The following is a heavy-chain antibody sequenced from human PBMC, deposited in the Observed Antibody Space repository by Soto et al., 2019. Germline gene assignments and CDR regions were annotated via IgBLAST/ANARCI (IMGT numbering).Heavy chain of an antibody. J-gene: IGHJ2*01. D-gene: IGHD3-3*01. Sequence: GGSLRLSCAASGFTFSSYGMHWVRQAPGKGLEWVAVIWYDGSNKYYADSVKGRFTISRDNSKNTLYLQMNSLRAEDTAVYYCARDPSPMTDYDFWSGSPPGYFDLWGRGTLVTVSS. CDR3: ARDPSPMTDYDFWSGSPPGYFDL. CDR1: GFTFSSYG. V-gene: IGHV3-33*01. CDR2: IWYDGSNK.